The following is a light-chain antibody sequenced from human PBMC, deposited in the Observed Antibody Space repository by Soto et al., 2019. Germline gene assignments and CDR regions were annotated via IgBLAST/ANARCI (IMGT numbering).Light chain of an antibody. CDR3: LQESNHPLI. CDR1: QGGRDD. CDR2: SAS. Sequence: IQMTQSPSSLSASVGDRVTITCRASQGGRDDVGWYHQKPGKAHKLLIYSASTLQSGVPYRFSSTVYGTDFTLTIRGLPLEDFETYYCLQESNHPLIFGGGTKVEIK. J-gene: IGKJ4*01. V-gene: IGKV1-6*01.